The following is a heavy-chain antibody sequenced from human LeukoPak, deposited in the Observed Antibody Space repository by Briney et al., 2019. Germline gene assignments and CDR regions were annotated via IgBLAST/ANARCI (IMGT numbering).Heavy chain of an antibody. J-gene: IGHJ5*02. CDR2: SYYSGST. Sequence: SETLSLTCTVSGYSISTGYFWGWIRQPPGKGLEWIGNSYYSGSTYYNPSLKSRVTISVDTSKNQFSLKLSSVTAADTAVYYCARDKTSTWEYNWFDPWGQGTLVTVSS. D-gene: IGHD1-26*01. CDR3: ARDKTSTWEYNWFDP. V-gene: IGHV4-38-2*02. CDR1: GYSISTGYF.